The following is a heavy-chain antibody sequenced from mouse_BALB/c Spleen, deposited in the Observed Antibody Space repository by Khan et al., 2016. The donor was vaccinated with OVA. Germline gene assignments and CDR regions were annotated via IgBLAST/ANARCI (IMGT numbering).Heavy chain of an antibody. V-gene: IGHV1-76*01. Sequence: QMQLKESGAELVRPGTSVKLSCKTSGYIFTSYWIHWVKQRSGQGLEWIVRIYPGTDNTYYSEKFKDKATLTADKSSSTAYLQLSSLKSEDSAVFFCAREEALYYFDYWGQGTTLTVSS. J-gene: IGHJ2*01. CDR3: AREEALYYFDY. D-gene: IGHD3-2*02. CDR2: IYPGTDNT. CDR1: GYIFTSYW.